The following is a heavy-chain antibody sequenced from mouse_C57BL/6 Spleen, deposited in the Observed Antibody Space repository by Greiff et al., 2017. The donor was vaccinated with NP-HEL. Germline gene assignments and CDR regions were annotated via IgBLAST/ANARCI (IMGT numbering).Heavy chain of an antibody. Sequence: QVQLQQPGAELVKPGASVKMSCKASGYTFTSYWITWVKQRPGQGLEWIGDIYPGSGSTNYNEKFKSKATLTVDTSSSTAYMQRSSLTSEDSAVYYCASSFITTAGNFDYWGQGTTLTVSS. D-gene: IGHD1-1*01. V-gene: IGHV1-55*01. CDR2: IYPGSGST. J-gene: IGHJ2*01. CDR1: GYTFTSYW. CDR3: ASSFITTAGNFDY.